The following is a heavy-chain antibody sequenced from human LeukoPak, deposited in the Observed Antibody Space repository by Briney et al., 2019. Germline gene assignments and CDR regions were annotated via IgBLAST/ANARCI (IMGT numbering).Heavy chain of an antibody. V-gene: IGHV4-59*08. CDR2: IYYSGST. J-gene: IGHJ4*02. CDR1: GGSKSSYY. Sequence: SETLSLTCTVSGGSKSSYYWTWIRQPPGKGRGWIGYIYYSGSTNYNPSLKSRVTISVDTSKNQFSLKLSSVTAADTAVYYCARQTGTTVTPYYFDYWGQGTLVTVSS. D-gene: IGHD4-17*01. CDR3: ARQTGTTVTPYYFDY.